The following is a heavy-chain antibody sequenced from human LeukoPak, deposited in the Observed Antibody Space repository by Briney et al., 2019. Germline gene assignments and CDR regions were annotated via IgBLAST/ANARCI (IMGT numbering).Heavy chain of an antibody. CDR1: GYTFTSYD. V-gene: IGHV1-18*01. D-gene: IGHD3-22*01. J-gene: IGHJ4*02. CDR3: ARDLYDSSGYFDY. Sequence: ASVKVSCKASGYTFTSYDINWVRQATGQGLEWMGWISGYNGNTNYAQKFQGRVTMTTDTSTSTAYMELRSLRSDDTAVYYCARDLYDSSGYFDYWGQGTLVTVSS. CDR2: ISGYNGNT.